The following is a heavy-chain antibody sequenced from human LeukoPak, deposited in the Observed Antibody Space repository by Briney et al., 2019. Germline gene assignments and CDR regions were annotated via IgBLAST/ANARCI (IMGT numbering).Heavy chain of an antibody. CDR3: ARHGLYGSSWYDY. J-gene: IGHJ4*02. CDR2: IYCSGST. Sequence: PSETLSLTCTVSGGSISSYYWSWIRQPPGKGLEWIGYIYCSGSTNYNPSLKSRVTISVDTSKNQFSLKLSSVTAADTAVYYCARHGLYGSSWYDYWGQGTLVNVSS. CDR1: GGSISSYY. V-gene: IGHV4-59*08. D-gene: IGHD6-13*01.